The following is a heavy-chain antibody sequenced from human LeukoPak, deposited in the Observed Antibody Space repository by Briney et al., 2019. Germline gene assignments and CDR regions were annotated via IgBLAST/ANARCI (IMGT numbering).Heavy chain of an antibody. J-gene: IGHJ4*02. CDR1: GFTFSDYY. CDR2: ISSSSSYT. D-gene: IGHD6-19*01. V-gene: IGHV3-11*06. Sequence: GGSLRLSCAASGFTFSDYYMSWIRQAPGKGLEWVSYISSSSSYTNYADSVKGRFTISRDNAKNSLYLQMNSLRAEDTAVYYCAGTLAYSSGWYYFDLWGQGTLVTVSS. CDR3: AGTLAYSSGWYYFDL.